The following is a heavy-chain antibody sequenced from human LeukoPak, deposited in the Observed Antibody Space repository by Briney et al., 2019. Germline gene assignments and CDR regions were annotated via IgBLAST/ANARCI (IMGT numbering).Heavy chain of an antibody. D-gene: IGHD3-22*01. V-gene: IGHV3-23*01. J-gene: IGHJ6*02. Sequence: PGGSLRLSCAASGFTFSSYAMSWVRQAPGKGLEWVSAISGSGGSTYCADSVKGRFTISRDNSKNTLYLQMNSLRAEDTAVYYCAKGAQEDSSGYYYPYGMDVWGQGTTVTVSS. CDR2: ISGSGGST. CDR3: AKGAQEDSSGYYYPYGMDV. CDR1: GFTFSSYA.